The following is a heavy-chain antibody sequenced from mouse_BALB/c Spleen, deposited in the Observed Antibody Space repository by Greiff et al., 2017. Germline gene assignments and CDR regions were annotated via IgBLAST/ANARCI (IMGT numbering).Heavy chain of an antibody. J-gene: IGHJ3*01. CDR1: GYTFTSYT. Sequence: VQLQQSGAELARPGASVKMSCKASGYTFTSYTMHWVKQRPGQGLEWIGYINPSSGYTNYNQKFKDKATLTADKSSSTAYMQLSSLTSEDSAVYYDAREEQDQVGRFAYWGQGTLVTVSA. CDR2: INPSSGYT. D-gene: IGHD1-3*01. CDR3: AREEQDQVGRFAY. V-gene: IGHV1-4*01.